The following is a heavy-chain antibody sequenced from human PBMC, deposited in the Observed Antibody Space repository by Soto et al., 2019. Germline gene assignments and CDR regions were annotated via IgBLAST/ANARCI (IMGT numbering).Heavy chain of an antibody. Sequence: GASVKVSCKASGVDFGSFGIQFLRQTRGRGLEWIGGIVVASGRTNYARQFQGRDAFSMDMSSTTAYMDLYDLKSDDTAVYFCSADHPHTAFGWAVWGQGTTVTVSS. CDR2: IVVASGRT. CDR1: GVDFGSFG. J-gene: IGHJ6*02. CDR3: SADHPHTAFGWAV. D-gene: IGHD3-10*01. V-gene: IGHV1-58*02.